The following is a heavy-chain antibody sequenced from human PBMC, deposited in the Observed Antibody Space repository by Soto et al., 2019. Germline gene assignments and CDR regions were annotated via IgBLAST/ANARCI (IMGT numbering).Heavy chain of an antibody. J-gene: IGHJ4*02. V-gene: IGHV3-11*05. CDR3: AREGTGTSSWYVDS. CDR2: ISTSSSYI. D-gene: IGHD6-13*01. Sequence: PGGSLRLSCAASGFSFSDYYMSWIRQAPGKGLEWLSYISTSSSYINYADSVKGRFTISRDNAKNSLYLQMNRLRVEDTAVYYCAREGTGTSSWYVDSWGQGTLVTVSS. CDR1: GFSFSDYY.